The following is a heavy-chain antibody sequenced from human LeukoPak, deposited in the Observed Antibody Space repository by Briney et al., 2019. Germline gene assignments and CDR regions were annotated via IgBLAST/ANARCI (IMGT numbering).Heavy chain of an antibody. CDR1: GYTFPSYF. CDR2: INPTGGST. D-gene: IGHD3-10*01. V-gene: IGHV1-46*01. Sequence: ASVKVSCKASGYTFPSYFMHWVRQAPGQGLEWMGIINPTGGSTTYAQKFQGRVTMTRDTSISTAYMELSRLRSDDTAVYYCARLWFGEFDIRGQGTMVTVSS. J-gene: IGHJ3*02. CDR3: ARLWFGEFDI.